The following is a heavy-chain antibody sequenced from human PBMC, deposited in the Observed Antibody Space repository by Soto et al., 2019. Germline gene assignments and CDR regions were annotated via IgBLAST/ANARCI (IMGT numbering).Heavy chain of an antibody. J-gene: IGHJ4*02. D-gene: IGHD4-17*01. CDR1: GFTFSSYA. Sequence: GGSLRLSCAASGFTFSSYAMHWVRQAPGKGLEWVAVISYDGSNKYYADSVKGRFTISRDNSKNTLYLQMNSLRAEDKAVYYCARSSVGPSATNGDFLGYWGQGTLVTVSS. CDR3: ARSSVGPSATNGDFLGY. V-gene: IGHV3-30-3*01. CDR2: ISYDGSNK.